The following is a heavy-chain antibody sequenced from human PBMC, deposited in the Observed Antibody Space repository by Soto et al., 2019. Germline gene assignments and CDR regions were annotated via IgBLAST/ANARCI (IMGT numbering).Heavy chain of an antibody. CDR1: GYTFTNSD. CDR3: AREGVRGMDG. J-gene: IGHJ6*02. V-gene: IGHV1-18*01. Sequence: GASVKVSCKASGYTFTNSDISWVRQAPGQGLEWMGWINTFSGNTNYTQNLQGRVTMTTDTSTGTAYMELSSLRSDDTAVYYCAREGVRGMDGWGQGTTVTVSS. CDR2: INTFSGNT. D-gene: IGHD3-16*01.